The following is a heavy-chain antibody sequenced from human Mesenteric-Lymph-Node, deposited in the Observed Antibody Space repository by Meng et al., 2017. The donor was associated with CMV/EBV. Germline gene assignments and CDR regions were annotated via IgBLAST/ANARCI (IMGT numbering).Heavy chain of an antibody. CDR3: ARDPWGSYFDF. Sequence: GESLKISCAASGFTFSSHEMNWVRQAPGKGLEWVSYISSSGSTIYYADSVKGRFTISRDNAKNSLFLQMNSLRADDTAVYYCARDPWGSYFDFWGQGTLVTVSS. CDR1: GFTFSSHE. D-gene: IGHD3-16*01. V-gene: IGHV3-48*03. CDR2: ISSSGSTI. J-gene: IGHJ4*02.